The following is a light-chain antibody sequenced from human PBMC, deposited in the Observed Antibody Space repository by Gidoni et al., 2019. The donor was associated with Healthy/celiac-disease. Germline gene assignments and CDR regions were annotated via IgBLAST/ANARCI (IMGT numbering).Light chain of an antibody. V-gene: IGLV2-14*01. CDR2: DVS. Sequence: QSALTQPASVSGSPGQSITISCTGTSSDVGGYNYVSWYQQHPGKAPKLMIYDVSNRPSGVFHRFSGSKSGNTASLTISGLQAEDEADYYCSSYRSSSTSYVFGTGTKVTVL. CDR1: SSDVGGYNY. J-gene: IGLJ1*01. CDR3: SSYRSSSTSYV.